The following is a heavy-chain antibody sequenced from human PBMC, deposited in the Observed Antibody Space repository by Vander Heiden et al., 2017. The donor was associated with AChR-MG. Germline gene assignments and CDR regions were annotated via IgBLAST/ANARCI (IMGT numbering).Heavy chain of an antibody. D-gene: IGHD6-13*01. CDR3: ARLRPYSSTWYYFDY. Sequence: QVQLQESGPGLVKPSETLSLSCTVSGGSISSYYWSWIRQPPGEGLEWIGYVSHSGSSNYNPSLKSRVTISVDTSKTQFSLKLSSVTAADTAVYYCARLRPYSSTWYYFDYWGQGALVTVSS. CDR2: VSHSGSS. V-gene: IGHV4-59*08. J-gene: IGHJ4*02. CDR1: GGSISSYY.